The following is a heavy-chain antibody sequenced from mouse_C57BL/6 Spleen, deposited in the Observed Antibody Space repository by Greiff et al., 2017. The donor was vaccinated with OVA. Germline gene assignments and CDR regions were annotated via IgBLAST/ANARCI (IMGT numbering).Heavy chain of an antibody. CDR2: INPYNGGT. J-gene: IGHJ1*03. Sequence: EVQLQQSGPVLVKPGASVKMSCKASGYTFTDYYMNWVKQSHGKSLEWIGGINPYNGGTSYNQKFKGKATLTVDKSSSTAYMELNSLTSEDSAVYYCARKDYGNFYWYFDVWGTGTTVTVSS. D-gene: IGHD2-1*01. CDR3: ARKDYGNFYWYFDV. CDR1: GYTFTDYY. V-gene: IGHV1-19*01.